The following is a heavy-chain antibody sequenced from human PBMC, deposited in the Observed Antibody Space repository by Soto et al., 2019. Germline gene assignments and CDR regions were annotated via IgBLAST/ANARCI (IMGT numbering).Heavy chain of an antibody. CDR1: GGTFSSYA. CDR2: IIPIFGTA. D-gene: IGHD3-3*02. Sequence: SVKVSCKASGGTFSSYAISWVRQAPGQGLEWMGGIIPIFGTANYAQKFQGRVTITADKSTSTAYMELSSLRSEDTAVYYCARGRVLGYYYYGMDVWGQGTTVTVSS. V-gene: IGHV1-69*06. J-gene: IGHJ6*02. CDR3: ARGRVLGYYYYGMDV.